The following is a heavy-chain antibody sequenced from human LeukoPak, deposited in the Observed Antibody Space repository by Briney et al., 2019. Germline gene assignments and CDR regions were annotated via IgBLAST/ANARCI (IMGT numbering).Heavy chain of an antibody. V-gene: IGHV3-23*01. CDR1: GFTFSSYA. Sequence: GGSLRLSCAASGFTFSSYAMTSVRQAPGMGLEWVSSISGSGGSREYADTVQGRLTISRDNSKSTLYLQMSSLRAEDTAVYYCVKSGGGYDYADYWGQGILVTVSS. J-gene: IGHJ4*02. CDR2: ISGSGGSR. CDR3: VKSGGGYDYADY. D-gene: IGHD3-16*01.